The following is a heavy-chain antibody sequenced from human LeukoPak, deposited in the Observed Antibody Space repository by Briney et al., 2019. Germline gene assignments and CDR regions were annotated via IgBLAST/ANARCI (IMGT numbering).Heavy chain of an antibody. V-gene: IGHV6-1*01. CDR1: GDSVSSNSVA. D-gene: IGHD6-13*01. CDR2: TYYRSKWYN. J-gene: IGHJ5*02. CDR3: AREGPSIAAAGDKWFDP. Sequence: SQTLSLTCAISGDSVSSNSVAWNWIRQSPSRGLEWLGRTYYRSKWYNDYAVSVKSRITINPDTSKNQFSLQLNSVTPEDTAVYYCAREGPSIAAAGDKWFDPWGQGTLVTVSS.